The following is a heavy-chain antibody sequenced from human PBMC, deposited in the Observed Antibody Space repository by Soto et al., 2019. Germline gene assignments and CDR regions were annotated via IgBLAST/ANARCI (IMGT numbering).Heavy chain of an antibody. J-gene: IGHJ6*02. Sequence: ASVKVSCTASGYTFTTYGISWVRQAPGQGLEWLGWINTHNGNTNYAQNLQGRVITTADTSTSTAYMELRSLRSDDTAIYYCTREGSAPYYYYGMDAWGQGTTVTVSS. CDR3: TREGSAPYYYYGMDA. D-gene: IGHD3-10*01. CDR2: INTHNGNT. V-gene: IGHV1-18*01. CDR1: GYTFTTYG.